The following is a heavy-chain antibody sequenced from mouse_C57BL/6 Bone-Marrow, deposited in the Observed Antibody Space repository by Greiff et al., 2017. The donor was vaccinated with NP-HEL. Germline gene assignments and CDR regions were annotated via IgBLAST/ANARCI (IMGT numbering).Heavy chain of an antibody. J-gene: IGHJ3*01. CDR3: TIDYYGSRGAY. Sequence: VQLQQSGAELVRPGASVKLSCTASGFNIKDDYMHWVKQRPEQGLEWIGWIDPENGDTEYASKFQGKATITADTSSNTAYLQLSSLTSEDTAVYYCTIDYYGSRGAYWGQGTLVTVSA. V-gene: IGHV14-4*01. CDR2: IDPENGDT. CDR1: GFNIKDDY. D-gene: IGHD1-1*01.